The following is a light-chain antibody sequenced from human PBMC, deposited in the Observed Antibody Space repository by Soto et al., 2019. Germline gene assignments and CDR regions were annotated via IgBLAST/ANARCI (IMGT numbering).Light chain of an antibody. Sequence: EIELTQSPATLSLSPGERATLSCRASQNINNYLAWYQQKPGQTPRLLIYDASTMPTDIPARFSGSGSGTDFALTISGLEPEDFAVYYCQQRVTWPGTFGGGTKVEIK. V-gene: IGKV3-11*01. CDR1: QNINNY. J-gene: IGKJ4*01. CDR2: DAS. CDR3: QQRVTWPGT.